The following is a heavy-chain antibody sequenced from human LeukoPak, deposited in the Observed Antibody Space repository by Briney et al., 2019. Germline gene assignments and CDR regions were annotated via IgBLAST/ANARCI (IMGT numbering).Heavy chain of an antibody. V-gene: IGHV3-74*01. CDR3: ARSMYCGGDCYYYFDY. D-gene: IGHD2-21*02. CDR2: INSDGTII. Sequence: TGGSLRLSCAASGFTLRSYWMHWVRQAPGKGLVWVSRINSDGTIIGYADSVKGRFTISRDNAKNTLYLQMNSLRADDTAVYYCARSMYCGGDCYYYFDYWGQGTLVTVAS. CDR1: GFTLRSYW. J-gene: IGHJ4*02.